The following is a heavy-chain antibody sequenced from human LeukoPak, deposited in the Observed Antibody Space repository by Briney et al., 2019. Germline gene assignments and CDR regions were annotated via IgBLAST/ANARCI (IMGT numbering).Heavy chain of an antibody. V-gene: IGHV3-7*03. CDR1: GFTFSSYW. J-gene: IGHJ3*02. D-gene: IGHD5-18*01. Sequence: GGSLRLSCAASGFTFSSYWMSWVRQAPGKGLEWVANIKQDGSEKYYVDSVKGRFTISRDNAKNSLYLQMNSLRAEDTAVYYCARDGYSYNDAFDIWGQGTMVTVSS. CDR2: IKQDGSEK. CDR3: ARDGYSYNDAFDI.